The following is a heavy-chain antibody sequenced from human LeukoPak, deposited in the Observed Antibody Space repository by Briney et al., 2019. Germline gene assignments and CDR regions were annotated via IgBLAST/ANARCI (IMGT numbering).Heavy chain of an antibody. Sequence: ASVKVSXKASGYTFTSYGISWVRQAPGQGLEWMGWISAYNGNTNYAQKLQGRVTMTTDTSTSTAYMELRSLRSDDTAVYYCARVVGDSSGYYFGDLDYWGQGTLVTVSS. J-gene: IGHJ4*02. CDR1: GYTFTSYG. CDR2: ISAYNGNT. CDR3: ARVVGDSSGYYFGDLDY. D-gene: IGHD3-22*01. V-gene: IGHV1-18*01.